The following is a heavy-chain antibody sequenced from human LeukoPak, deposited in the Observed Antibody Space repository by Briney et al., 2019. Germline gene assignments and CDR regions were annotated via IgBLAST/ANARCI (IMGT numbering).Heavy chain of an antibody. CDR3: ARFDPLPHYFDY. J-gene: IGHJ4*02. CDR1: GGSISDYY. CDR2: IYYSGST. V-gene: IGHV4-59*01. D-gene: IGHD3-9*01. Sequence: SETLSLTCTVSGGSISDYYWNWMRQPPGKGLEWIGYIYYSGSTNYNPSLKSRVTISVDTSKNQFSLKLSSVTAADTAVYYCARFDPLPHYFDYWGQGTLVTVSS.